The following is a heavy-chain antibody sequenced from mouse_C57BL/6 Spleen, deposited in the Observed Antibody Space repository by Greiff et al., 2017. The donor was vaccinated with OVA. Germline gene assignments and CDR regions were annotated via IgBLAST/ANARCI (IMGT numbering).Heavy chain of an antibody. Sequence: EVMLVESGGGLVQPGGSLSLSCAASGFTFTDYYMSWVRQPPGKALEWLGFIRNKANGYTTEYSASVKGRFTISRDNSHSILYLQMNALRAEDSATYYCARLGGSSWRYWYFDVWGTGTTVTVSS. CDR2: IRNKANGYTT. V-gene: IGHV7-3*01. J-gene: IGHJ1*03. CDR3: ARLGGSSWRYWYFDV. CDR1: GFTFTDYY. D-gene: IGHD1-1*01.